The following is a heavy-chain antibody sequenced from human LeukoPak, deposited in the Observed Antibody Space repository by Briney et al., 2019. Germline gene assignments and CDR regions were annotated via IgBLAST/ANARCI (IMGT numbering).Heavy chain of an antibody. V-gene: IGHV5-51*01. D-gene: IGHD1-1*01. CDR3: ARDWKDPAAFDI. CDR2: INPGDSDT. J-gene: IGHJ3*02. Sequence: GESLKISCKGSGYSFPNYWIGWVRQMPGKGLEWMAIINPGDSDTRYSPSFQGQVTISADKSISTAYLQWSSLKASDTAMYYCARDWKDPAAFDIWGQGTMVTVSS. CDR1: GYSFPNYW.